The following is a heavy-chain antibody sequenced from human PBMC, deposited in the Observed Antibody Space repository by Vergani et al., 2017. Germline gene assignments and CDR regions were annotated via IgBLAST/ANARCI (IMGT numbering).Heavy chain of an antibody. D-gene: IGHD2-15*01. V-gene: IGHV3-21*01. CDR1: GFTFSSYS. CDR3: ARDSGGGYYYYGMDV. J-gene: IGHJ6*02. Sequence: EVQLVESGGGLVKPGGSLRLSCAASGFTFSSYSMNWVRQAPGKGLEWVSSISSSSSYIYYADSVKGRFTISRDNAKNSLYLQMNSLRAEDTAVYYCARDSGGGYYYYGMDVWGQGTTVTVSS. CDR2: ISSSSSYI.